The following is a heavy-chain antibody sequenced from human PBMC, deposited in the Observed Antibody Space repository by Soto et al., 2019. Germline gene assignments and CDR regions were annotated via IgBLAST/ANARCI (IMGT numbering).Heavy chain of an antibody. CDR2: INRGNGNT. Sequence: GASVKVSCKASGYTFSNFAMQWVRQAPGQRLEWMGWINRGNGNTEYSQKFQGRVTITRDTSASSVYMELSSLTSEDTAVYYCARSSTVDTTAGGTHFDYWGHGTLVTVSS. CDR3: ARSSTVDTTAGGTHFDY. D-gene: IGHD1-1*01. CDR1: GYTFSNFA. V-gene: IGHV1-3*01. J-gene: IGHJ4*01.